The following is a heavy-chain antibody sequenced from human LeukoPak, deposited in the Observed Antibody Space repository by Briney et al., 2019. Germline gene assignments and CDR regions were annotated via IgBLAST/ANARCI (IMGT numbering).Heavy chain of an antibody. J-gene: IGHJ3*02. CDR1: GFTFSSYG. CDR2: ISYDGSNK. D-gene: IGHD3-22*01. V-gene: IGHV3-30*03. Sequence: GGSLRLSCAASGFTFSSYGMHWVRQAPGKGLEWVAVISYDGSNKYYADSVKGRFTISRDNSKNTLYLQMNSLRAEDTAVNYCARESRLFSGYHNDAFDIWGQGTMVTVSS. CDR3: ARESRLFSGYHNDAFDI.